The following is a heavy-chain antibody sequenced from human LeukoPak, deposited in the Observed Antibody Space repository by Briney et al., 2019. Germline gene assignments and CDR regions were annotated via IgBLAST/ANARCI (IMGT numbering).Heavy chain of an antibody. Sequence: SETLSLTCAVYGGSFSGYYWSWIRQPPGKGLEWIGEINHSGSTNCNPSLKSRVTISVDTSKNQFSLKLSSVTAADTAVYYCARGDETAMADYWGQGTLVTVSS. CDR3: ARGDETAMADY. D-gene: IGHD5-18*01. CDR1: GGSFSGYY. CDR2: INHSGST. V-gene: IGHV4-34*01. J-gene: IGHJ4*02.